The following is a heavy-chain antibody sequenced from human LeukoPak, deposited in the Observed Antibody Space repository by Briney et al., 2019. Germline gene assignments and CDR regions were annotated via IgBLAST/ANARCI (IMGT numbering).Heavy chain of an antibody. D-gene: IGHD6-13*01. CDR2: IYYSGST. Sequence: SETLSRTCTVSGGSISSSSYYWGWIRQPPGKGLEWIGSIYYSGSTYYNPSLKSRVTISVDTSKNQFSLKLSSVTAADTAVYYCARESIAAAGTGSYSSGSVDYWGQGTLVTVSS. CDR3: ARESIAAAGTGSYSSGSVDY. CDR1: GGSISSSSYY. J-gene: IGHJ4*02. V-gene: IGHV4-39*07.